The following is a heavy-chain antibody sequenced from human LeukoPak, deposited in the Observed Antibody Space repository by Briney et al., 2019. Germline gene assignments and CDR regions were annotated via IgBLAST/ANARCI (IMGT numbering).Heavy chain of an antibody. CDR2: ISAYSGET. Sequence: ASVKVSCKASGFTFTTYGITWVRPAPGQGLEWLGYISAYSGETNYAQKVQGRVIMTTDTSTNTAYLEMRSLTSDDTAVYYCARDIPESFGYYVWGQGSQVIVSS. J-gene: IGHJ4*02. CDR1: GFTFTTYG. D-gene: IGHD1-26*01. V-gene: IGHV1-18*01. CDR3: ARDIPESFGYYV.